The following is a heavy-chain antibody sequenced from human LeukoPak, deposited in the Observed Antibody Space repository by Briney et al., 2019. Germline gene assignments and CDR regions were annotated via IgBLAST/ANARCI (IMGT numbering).Heavy chain of an antibody. CDR3: ARSDGYGDYVGLDAFDI. CDR1: GGSISSYY. J-gene: IGHJ3*02. V-gene: IGHV4-4*07. D-gene: IGHD4-17*01. Sequence: SETLSLTCTVSGGSISSYYWSWIRQPAGKGLEWIGRIYTSGSTNYNPSLKSRVTMSVDTSKNQFSLKLSSVTAADTAVYYCARSDGYGDYVGLDAFDIWGQGTMVTVSS. CDR2: IYTSGST.